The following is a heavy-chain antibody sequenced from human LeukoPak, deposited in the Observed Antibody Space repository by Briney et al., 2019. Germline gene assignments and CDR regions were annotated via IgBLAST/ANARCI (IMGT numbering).Heavy chain of an antibody. Sequence: SETLSLTCALYGGSFSGYYWSWIRQPPGKGLEWIGEINHSGSTNYNPSLKSRVTISVDKSKNQFSLKLSSVTAADTAVYYCARGPRGYSYVNFDYWGQGTLVTVSS. D-gene: IGHD5-18*01. CDR2: INHSGST. CDR1: GGSFSGYY. CDR3: ARGPRGYSYVNFDY. V-gene: IGHV4-34*01. J-gene: IGHJ4*02.